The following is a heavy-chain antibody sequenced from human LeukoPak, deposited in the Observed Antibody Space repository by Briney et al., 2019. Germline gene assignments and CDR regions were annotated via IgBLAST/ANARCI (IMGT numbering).Heavy chain of an antibody. Sequence: GGSLRLSCAASGFTFSSYGMHWVRQAPGKGLEWVAVIWYDGSNENSADSVKGRFTISRDNSRNTVFLQMNSLREEDSAVYYCARDQMSGRHSDFDHWGQGTLVTVSS. J-gene: IGHJ4*02. CDR3: ARDQMSGRHSDFDH. CDR1: GFTFSSYG. CDR2: IWYDGSNE. D-gene: IGHD1-26*01. V-gene: IGHV3-33*01.